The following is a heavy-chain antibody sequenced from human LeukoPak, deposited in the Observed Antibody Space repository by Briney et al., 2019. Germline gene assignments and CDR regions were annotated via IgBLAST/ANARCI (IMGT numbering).Heavy chain of an antibody. V-gene: IGHV3-7*01. CDR3: ARGHLRGYSYGLQY. CDR2: IKQDGSEK. Sequence: PGGSLRLSCASSGFTFSSYWMTWVRQAPGKGLEWVANIKQDGSEKYYVDSVKGRFTISRDNAKNSLYLQMNSLRAEDTAVYYCARGHLRGYSYGLQYWGQGTLVTVSS. J-gene: IGHJ4*02. D-gene: IGHD5-18*01. CDR1: GFTFSSYW.